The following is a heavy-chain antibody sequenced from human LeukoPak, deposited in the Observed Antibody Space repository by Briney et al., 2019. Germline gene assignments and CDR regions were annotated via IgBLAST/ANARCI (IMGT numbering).Heavy chain of an antibody. CDR1: GFTFSSYA. Sequence: GGSLRLSCAASGFTFSSYAMHWVRQAPGKGLEWVAVISYDGSNKYYADSVKGRLTISRDNTKNTLYLQMNSLRAEDTAVYYCASLSTPIAAAGKNWFDPWGQGTLVTVSS. CDR2: ISYDGSNK. D-gene: IGHD6-13*01. V-gene: IGHV3-30*04. J-gene: IGHJ5*02. CDR3: ASLSTPIAAAGKNWFDP.